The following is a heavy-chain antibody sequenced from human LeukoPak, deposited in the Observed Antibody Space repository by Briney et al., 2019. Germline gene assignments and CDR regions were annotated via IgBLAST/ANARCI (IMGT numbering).Heavy chain of an antibody. Sequence: PLASVKVSCKASGFTFTSSSAVQWGRQARGQRLEWIGWIVVGSDNTNYAQKFQERVTITRDMSTSTAYMELSSLRSEDTAVYYCAAPYSSTWFDYWGQGTLVTVSS. CDR2: IVVGSDNT. J-gene: IGHJ4*02. V-gene: IGHV1-58*01. CDR1: GFTFTSSSA. D-gene: IGHD6-13*01. CDR3: AAPYSSTWFDY.